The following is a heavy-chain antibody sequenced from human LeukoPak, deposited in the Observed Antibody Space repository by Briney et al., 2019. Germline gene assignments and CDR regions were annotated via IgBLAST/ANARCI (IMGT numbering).Heavy chain of an antibody. CDR3: AREWSGYCSGGSCYYLNNYFDY. J-gene: IGHJ4*02. V-gene: IGHV4-4*07. D-gene: IGHD2-15*01. CDR1: GGSISSYY. Sequence: SETLSLTCTVSGGSISSYYWSWIRQPAGKGLEWIGRIYTSGSTNYNPSLKSRVTMSVDTSKNQFSLKLSSVTAADTAVYYCAREWSGYCSGGSCYYLNNYFDYWGQGTLVTVSS. CDR2: IYTSGST.